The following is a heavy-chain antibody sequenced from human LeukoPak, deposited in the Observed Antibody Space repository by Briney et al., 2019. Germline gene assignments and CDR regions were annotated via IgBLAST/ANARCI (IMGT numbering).Heavy chain of an antibody. Sequence: QPGGSLRLSCAASGFSVNNNYMNWVRQAPGKGLEWVSIIYNEGTTFYTDSVRGRFTISRDDSKNTIYLLMNSLRAGDTAIYYCTRDSIHTYWGQGALVTVSS. V-gene: IGHV3-66*01. CDR2: IYNEGTT. CDR3: TRDSIHTY. CDR1: GFSVNNNY. J-gene: IGHJ4*02.